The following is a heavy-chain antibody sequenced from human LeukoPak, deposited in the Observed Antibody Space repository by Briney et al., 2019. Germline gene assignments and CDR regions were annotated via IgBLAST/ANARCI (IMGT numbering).Heavy chain of an antibody. J-gene: IGHJ4*02. CDR2: INPNSGGT. CDR3: ARELGYCSSTSCYIDY. CDR1: GYTFTGYY. D-gene: IGHD2-2*02. Sequence: ASVKVSCKASGYTFTGYYMHWVRQAPGQGLEWMGWINPNSGGTNYAQKFQGWVTMTRDTSISTAYMELSRLRSDDTAVYYCARELGYCSSTSCYIDYWGQGTLVTVSS. V-gene: IGHV1-2*04.